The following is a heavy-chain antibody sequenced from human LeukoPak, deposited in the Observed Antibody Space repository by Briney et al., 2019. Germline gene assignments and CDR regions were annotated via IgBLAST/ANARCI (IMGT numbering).Heavy chain of an antibody. V-gene: IGHV1-69*13. D-gene: IGHD3-22*01. CDR1: GGTFSSYG. CDR3: AREGVDYYDSSAYLDY. CDR2: IIPIFGTT. Sequence: SVKVSCKASGGTFSSYGISWVRQAPGQGLEWMRGIIPIFGTTKYAQKFQGRVTITADESTSTAYMEVSSLRSEDTAVYYCAREGVDYYDSSAYLDYWGQGTLVTVSS. J-gene: IGHJ4*02.